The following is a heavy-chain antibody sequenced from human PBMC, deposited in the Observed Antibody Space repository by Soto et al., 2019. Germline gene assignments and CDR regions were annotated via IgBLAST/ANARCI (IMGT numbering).Heavy chain of an antibody. CDR1: GGSFSGYY. Sequence: SETLSLTCAVYGGSFSGYYWSWIRQPPGKGLEWIGEINHSGSTNYNPSLKSRVTISVDTSKNQFSLKLSSVTAADTAVYYCARGRKWLRSIDYWGQGTLVTVSS. CDR3: ARGRKWLRSIDY. V-gene: IGHV4-34*01. J-gene: IGHJ4*02. CDR2: INHSGST. D-gene: IGHD5-12*01.